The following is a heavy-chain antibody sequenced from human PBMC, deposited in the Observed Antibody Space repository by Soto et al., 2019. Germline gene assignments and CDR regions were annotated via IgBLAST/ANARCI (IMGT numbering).Heavy chain of an antibody. CDR3: ARDPVDYGDYGFDY. CDR1: GGTFSSYT. V-gene: IGHV1-69*08. J-gene: IGHJ4*02. D-gene: IGHD4-17*01. CDR2: IIPILGIA. Sequence: QVQLVQSGAEVKKPGSSVKVSCKASGGTFSSYTISWVRQAPGPGLEWMGRIIPILGIANYAQKFQGRVTITADKSTSTAYMELSSLRSEDTAVYYCARDPVDYGDYGFDYWGQGTLVTVSS.